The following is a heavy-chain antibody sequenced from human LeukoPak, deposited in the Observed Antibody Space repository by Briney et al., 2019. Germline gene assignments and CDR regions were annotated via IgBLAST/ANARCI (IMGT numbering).Heavy chain of an antibody. CDR2: IHTSWTT. J-gene: IGHJ4*02. CDR3: AGDSPRLVAGTYQPDYFDY. CDR1: GGSMYSYY. Sequence: PSETLSLTCSVSGGSMYSYYWSFIRQAAGKGLEWIGRIHTSWTTYYNPSLKSRVTLSVDTSMNQFSLRLTSVTAADTAVYYCAGDSPRLVAGTYQPDYFDYWGQGTLVTVSS. V-gene: IGHV4-4*07. D-gene: IGHD6-19*01.